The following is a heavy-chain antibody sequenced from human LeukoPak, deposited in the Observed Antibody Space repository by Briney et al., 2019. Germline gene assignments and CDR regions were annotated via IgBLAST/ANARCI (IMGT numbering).Heavy chain of an antibody. CDR2: IHHSGST. CDR3: ARHGGYDFDY. J-gene: IGHJ4*02. CDR1: GGSFSGYY. Sequence: SETLSLTCGVYGGSFSGYYWSWIRQPPGKGLEWIGQIHHSGSTSYNPSLRSRVTISEDTSKNQFSLKLSSVTAADTAVYYCARHGGYDFDYWGQGTLVTVSS. V-gene: IGHV4-34*01. D-gene: IGHD3-16*01.